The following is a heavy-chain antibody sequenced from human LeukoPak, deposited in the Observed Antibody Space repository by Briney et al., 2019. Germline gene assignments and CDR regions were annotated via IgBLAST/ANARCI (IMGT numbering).Heavy chain of an antibody. D-gene: IGHD5-18*01. J-gene: IGHJ4*02. V-gene: IGHV4-34*01. CDR2: INHSGST. CDR3: AREPPVDTAYYFDY. CDR1: GGSFSGYY. Sequence: PSETLSLTCAVYGGSFSGYYWSWIRQPPGKGLEWIGEINHSGSTNYNPSLKSRVTISVDTSKNQFSLKLSPVTAADTAVYYCAREPPVDTAYYFDYWGQGTLVTVSS.